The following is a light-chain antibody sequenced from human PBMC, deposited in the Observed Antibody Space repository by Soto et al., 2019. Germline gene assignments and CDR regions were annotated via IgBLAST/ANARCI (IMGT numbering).Light chain of an antibody. J-gene: IGLJ1*01. V-gene: IGLV2-14*03. CDR1: SSDIGASNY. CDR3: RSHTRTNTDV. CDR2: DVT. Sequence: QSARTQPASWSGSPGQSITISCTGTSSDIGASNYVSWYQQRPDTAPRLIIYDVTDRPIGVSDRFSGSKSGNTASLTIAGLQADDEADYYCRSHTRTNTDVFGSGTKVTVL.